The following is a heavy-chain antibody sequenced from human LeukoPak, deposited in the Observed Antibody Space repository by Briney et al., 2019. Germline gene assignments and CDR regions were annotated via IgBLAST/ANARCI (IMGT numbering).Heavy chain of an antibody. J-gene: IGHJ5*02. V-gene: IGHV4-34*01. Sequence: PSETLSLTCAVYGGSFSGYYWSWIRQPPGKGLEWTGEINHSGSTNYNPSLKSRVTISVDTSKNQFSLKLSSVTAADTAVYYCARESGSYLWRSWLNPWGQGTLVTVSS. CDR3: ARESGSYLWRSWLNP. D-gene: IGHD3-16*01. CDR1: GGSFSGYY. CDR2: INHSGST.